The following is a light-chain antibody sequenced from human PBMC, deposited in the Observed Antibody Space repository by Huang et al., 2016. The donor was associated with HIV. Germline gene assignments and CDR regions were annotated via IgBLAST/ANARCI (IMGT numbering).Light chain of an antibody. Sequence: DIQMTQSPSTLSASMGDRVTITCRANESISSWLAWYQQKPGKVPKLLIYDASSLEGGVPSRFSGRKSGTDFNLSITDLQPDDFATYYCQQYNSYPWTFGQGTKVDIK. CDR2: DAS. J-gene: IGKJ1*01. CDR1: ESISSW. CDR3: QQYNSYPWT. V-gene: IGKV1-5*01.